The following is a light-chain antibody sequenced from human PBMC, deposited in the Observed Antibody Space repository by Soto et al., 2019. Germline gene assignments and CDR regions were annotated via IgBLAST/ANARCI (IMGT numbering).Light chain of an antibody. CDR2: DAS. CDR3: QQYNNWPFS. J-gene: IGKJ5*01. CDR1: QSVSSY. V-gene: IGKV3-11*01. Sequence: EIVLTQSPATLSLSPGERATLSCRASQSVSSYLAWYQQKPGQAPRLLIYDASNRATGIPARFSGSGSGTDFTLTISGLQSEDSAVYFCQQYNNWPFSFGQGNDWRL.